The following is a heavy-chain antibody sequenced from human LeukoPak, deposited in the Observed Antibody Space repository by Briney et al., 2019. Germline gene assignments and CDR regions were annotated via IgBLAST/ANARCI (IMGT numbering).Heavy chain of an antibody. CDR3: AKCRGSSSWYAFDD. Sequence: GGSLRLSCAASGFTFSSYAMSWVRQAPGKGLEWVSTISSSGGSTYYADSVKGRFTISRDNSKNTLYLQMNSLRAEDTAVYSCAKCRGSSSWYAFDDWGQGALVTVSS. CDR1: GFTFSSYA. CDR2: ISSSGGST. V-gene: IGHV3-23*01. D-gene: IGHD6-13*01. J-gene: IGHJ4*02.